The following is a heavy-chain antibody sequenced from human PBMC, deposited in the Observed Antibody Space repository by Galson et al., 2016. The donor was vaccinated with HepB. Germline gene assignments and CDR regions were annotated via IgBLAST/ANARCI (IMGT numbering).Heavy chain of an antibody. J-gene: IGHJ5*02. CDR3: VRDGAVPGLGFDP. CDR2: IKIDGSIT. CDR1: GFSFSAYW. V-gene: IGHV3-74*01. Sequence: SLRLSCAASGFSFSAYWMHWVRQAPGKGLVWVSRIKIDGSITNYADSVKGRFTISRDNAKNTLYLQMNRLRVEDTAVYYCVRDGAVPGLGFDPWGQGALVSVSS. D-gene: IGHD6-19*01.